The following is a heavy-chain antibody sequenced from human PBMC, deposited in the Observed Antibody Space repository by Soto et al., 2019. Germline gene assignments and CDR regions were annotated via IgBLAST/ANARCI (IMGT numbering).Heavy chain of an antibody. J-gene: IGHJ6*02. Sequence: GESLKISCKGSGYSFTSYWIGWVRQMPGKGLEWMGIIYPGDSDTRYSPSFQGQVTISADKSISTAYLQWSSLKASDTAMYYCARRGVIAAAGTSYYHYGMDVWGQGTTVTLSS. D-gene: IGHD6-13*01. V-gene: IGHV5-51*01. CDR1: GYSFTSYW. CDR2: IYPGDSDT. CDR3: ARRGVIAAAGTSYYHYGMDV.